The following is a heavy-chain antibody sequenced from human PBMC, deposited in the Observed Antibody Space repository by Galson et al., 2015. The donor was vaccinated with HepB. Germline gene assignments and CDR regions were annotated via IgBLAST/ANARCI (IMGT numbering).Heavy chain of an antibody. D-gene: IGHD2-2*02. J-gene: IGHJ4*02. Sequence: ETLSLTCTVSGGSISSSSYYWGWIRQPPGKGLEWIGSIYYSGSTYYNPSLKSRVTISVDTSKNQFSLKLSSVTAADTAVYYCASVVVPAAIPLYFDYWGQGTLVTVSS. CDR1: GGSISSSSYY. CDR3: ASVVVPAAIPLYFDY. V-gene: IGHV4-39*01. CDR2: IYYSGST.